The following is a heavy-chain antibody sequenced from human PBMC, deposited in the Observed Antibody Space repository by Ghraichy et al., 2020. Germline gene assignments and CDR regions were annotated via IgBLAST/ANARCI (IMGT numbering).Heavy chain of an antibody. CDR1: GGSVSSAGYY. D-gene: IGHD4-23*01. J-gene: IGHJ4*02. Sequence: SQTLSLTCTVSGGSVSSAGYYWTWIRQHPGKGLEWLGYIAYTGNTYNNPSLKSRLTVSLDTSKNHFSLKLSSVTAADTAVYYCARDHTLGGNYFDYWGQGTLVTVSS. CDR3: ARDHTLGGNYFDY. CDR2: IAYTGNT. V-gene: IGHV4-31*02.